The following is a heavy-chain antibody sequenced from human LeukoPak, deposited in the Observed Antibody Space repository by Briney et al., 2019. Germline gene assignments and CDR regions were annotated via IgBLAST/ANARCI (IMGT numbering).Heavy chain of an antibody. D-gene: IGHD3-10*01. V-gene: IGHV3-23*01. CDR1: GFTSSSYA. CDR3: AKSGGLSGSGRLGMDV. CDR2: ISGSGGST. Sequence: GGSLRLSCAASGFTSSSYAMSWVRQAPGKGLEWVSAISGSGGSTYYADSVKGRFTISRDNSINTLYLQMSCLRAEDAAVYYCAKSGGLSGSGRLGMDVWGRGTTVTVSS. J-gene: IGHJ6*02.